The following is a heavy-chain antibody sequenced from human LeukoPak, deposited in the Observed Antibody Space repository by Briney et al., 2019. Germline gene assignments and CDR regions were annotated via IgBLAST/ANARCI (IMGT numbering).Heavy chain of an antibody. CDR3: ARSYYYDSSGYEGYYYYMDV. J-gene: IGHJ6*03. V-gene: IGHV4-38-2*02. Sequence: PSETLSLTCTVSGYSISSGYYWGWIRQPPGKGLEWIGSIYHSGSTYYNPSLKSRVTISVDRSKNQFSLKLSSVTAADTAVYYCARSYYYDSSGYEGYYYYMDVWGKGTTVTVSS. D-gene: IGHD3-22*01. CDR1: GYSISSGYY. CDR2: IYHSGST.